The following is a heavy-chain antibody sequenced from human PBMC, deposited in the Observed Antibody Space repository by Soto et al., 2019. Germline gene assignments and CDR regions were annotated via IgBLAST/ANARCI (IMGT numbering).Heavy chain of an antibody. CDR2: IYYSGST. D-gene: IGHD5-18*01. J-gene: IGHJ6*02. V-gene: IGHV4-59*01. CDR1: GGSISSYY. Sequence: SETLSLTCTVSGGSISSYYWSWIRQPPGKGLEWIGYIYYSGSTNYNPSLKSRVTISVDTSKNQFSLKLSSVTAADTAVYYCARDRRHGYSYYYYYGMDVWGQGTTVTVSS. CDR3: ARDRRHGYSYYYYYGMDV.